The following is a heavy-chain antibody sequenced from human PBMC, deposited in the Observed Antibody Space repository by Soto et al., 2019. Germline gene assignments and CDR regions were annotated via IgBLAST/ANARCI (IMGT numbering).Heavy chain of an antibody. CDR2: IFYSGST. D-gene: IGHD5-18*01. Sequence: PSETLSLTCTVSGGSISYYYWSWIRQPPGRGLEWIGHIFYSGSTNYNPALKSRVTISVDTSKSQFSLKLSSVTAADTAVYYCAKDSGYNYGYFRWFDPWGQGTLVTVSS. CDR3: AKDSGYNYGYFRWFDP. V-gene: IGHV4-59*01. CDR1: GGSISYYY. J-gene: IGHJ5*02.